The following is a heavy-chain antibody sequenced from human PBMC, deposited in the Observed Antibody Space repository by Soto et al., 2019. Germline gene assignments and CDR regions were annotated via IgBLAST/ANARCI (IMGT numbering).Heavy chain of an antibody. Sequence: ASVKVSCKASGYTFTSYAMHWVRQAPGQRLEWMGWINAGNGNTKYSQKFQGRVTITRDTSASTAYMELSSLRSEDTAVYYCARMVYYGSSFYYFDYWGQGTLVTVSS. CDR2: INAGNGNT. D-gene: IGHD6-6*01. CDR3: ARMVYYGSSFYYFDY. V-gene: IGHV1-3*01. CDR1: GYTFTSYA. J-gene: IGHJ4*02.